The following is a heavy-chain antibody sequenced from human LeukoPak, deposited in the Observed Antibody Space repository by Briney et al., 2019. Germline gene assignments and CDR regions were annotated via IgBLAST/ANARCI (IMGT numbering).Heavy chain of an antibody. J-gene: IGHJ4*02. CDR1: GFTFSKNW. Sequence: GGSLRLSCVASGFTFSKNWMHWVRQAPGKGLVWVSRIQGDGSNTNYADSVRGRFSISRDNAKNTVYLQMNSLGAEDTAIHYCARGTSAGGPISPFDFWGQGTVVTVSS. V-gene: IGHV3-74*01. D-gene: IGHD6-13*01. CDR2: IQGDGSNT. CDR3: ARGTSAGGPISPFDF.